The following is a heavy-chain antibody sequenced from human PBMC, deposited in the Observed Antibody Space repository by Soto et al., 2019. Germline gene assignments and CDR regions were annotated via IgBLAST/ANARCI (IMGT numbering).Heavy chain of an antibody. Sequence: SGPTLVNPTQTLTLTFTFSGLSRITIVIGVSGIRQPPGKALEWLALIDWDDDKYYSTSLKTRLTISKDISKNQVVLTMTNMDPVDTVTYYCARMPEQQLALDYWGQGTLVTVSS. V-gene: IGHV2-70*01. CDR2: IDWDDDK. CDR3: ARMPEQQLALDY. J-gene: IGHJ4*02. D-gene: IGHD6-13*01. CDR1: GLSRITIVIG.